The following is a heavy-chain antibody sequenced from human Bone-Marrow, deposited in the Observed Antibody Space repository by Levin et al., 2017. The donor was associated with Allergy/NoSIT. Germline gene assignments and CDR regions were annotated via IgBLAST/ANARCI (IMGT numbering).Heavy chain of an antibody. Sequence: GESLKISCAASGFTFSDHYMDWVRQAPGKGLEWVGRSRSKVDSYTTEYAASVKGRFTISRDDSKNSLYLQMNSLKTEDTAVYYCAAGYCSGGSCYDFNYWGQGILVTVSS. CDR3: AAGYCSGGSCYDFNY. D-gene: IGHD2-15*01. J-gene: IGHJ4*02. CDR1: GFTFSDHY. V-gene: IGHV3-72*01. CDR2: SRSKVDSYTT.